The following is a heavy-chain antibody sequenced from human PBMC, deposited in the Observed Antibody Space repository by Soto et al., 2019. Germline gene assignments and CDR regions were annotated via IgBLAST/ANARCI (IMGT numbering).Heavy chain of an antibody. D-gene: IGHD4-4*01. CDR1: GFTFSTYS. CDR3: AREGINNYNEYYFDS. CDR2: ISGSGNYT. Sequence: LRLSCAASGFTFSTYSMNWVRQAPGKGLEWVSSISGSGNYTHYADFLRGRFTISRDNAKTSLYLQMNSLRAEDTAVYYCAREGINNYNEYYFDSWGQGTVVTVS. V-gene: IGHV3-21*01. J-gene: IGHJ4*02.